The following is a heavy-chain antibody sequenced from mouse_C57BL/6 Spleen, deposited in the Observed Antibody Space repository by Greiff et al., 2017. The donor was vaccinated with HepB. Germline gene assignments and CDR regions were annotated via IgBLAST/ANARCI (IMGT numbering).Heavy chain of an antibody. J-gene: IGHJ4*01. V-gene: IGHV1-82*01. D-gene: IGHD4-1*01. CDR3: ARSPGTDYAMDY. Sequence: VQLQQSGPELVKPGASVKISCKASGYAFSSSWMNWVKQRPGKGLEWIGRIYPGDGDTNYNGKFKGKATLTADKSSSTAYMQLSSLTSEDSAVYFCARSPGTDYAMDYWGQGTSVTVSS. CDR2: IYPGDGDT. CDR1: GYAFSSSW.